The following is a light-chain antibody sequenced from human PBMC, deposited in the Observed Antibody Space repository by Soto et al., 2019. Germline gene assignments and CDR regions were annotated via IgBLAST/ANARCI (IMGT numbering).Light chain of an antibody. J-gene: IGKJ4*01. CDR1: QAIYNY. V-gene: IGKV1-27*01. Sequence: DIQMTQSPSSLSASVGDRVTITCRASQAIYNYLAWYQQKPGKVPTLLISAVSTLQSGVPSRFSGSGSGTDFTLTIRSLQPEDVATYYCQKFSAVPTFGGGTKVEI. CDR2: AVS. CDR3: QKFSAVPT.